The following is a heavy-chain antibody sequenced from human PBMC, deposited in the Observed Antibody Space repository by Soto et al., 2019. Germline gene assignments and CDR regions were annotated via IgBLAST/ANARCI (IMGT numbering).Heavy chain of an antibody. CDR3: ARLVGGTADY. CDR1: GYSVSSNSAA. V-gene: IGHV6-1*01. D-gene: IGHD1-26*01. CDR2: TYYRSKWYN. Sequence: PSHTLSLTCAISGYSVSSNSAALNWIRQSPSRGLEWLGRTYYRSKWYNDYAVSVKSRITVNPDTSKNQFSLQLNSVTPEDTAVYYCARLVGGTADYWCQGTLVTVSS. J-gene: IGHJ4*02.